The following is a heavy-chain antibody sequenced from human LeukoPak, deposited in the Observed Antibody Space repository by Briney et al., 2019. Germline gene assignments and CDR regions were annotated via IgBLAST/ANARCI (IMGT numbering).Heavy chain of an antibody. CDR3: ARRTFPNDAFDV. CDR2: ISGSCSDI. Sequence: GGSLRLSCAASGFTFSTFSMNWVRQTPGKGLEWVSAISGSCSDIYYADSVKGRFTISRDNPKRSLYLQMNSLRAEDTAVYYCARRTFPNDAFDVWGQGTVVTVSS. V-gene: IGHV3-21*01. CDR1: GFTFSTFS. D-gene: IGHD2/OR15-2a*01. J-gene: IGHJ3*01.